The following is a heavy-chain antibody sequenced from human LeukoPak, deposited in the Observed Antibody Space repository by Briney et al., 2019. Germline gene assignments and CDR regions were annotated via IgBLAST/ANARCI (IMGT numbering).Heavy chain of an antibody. J-gene: IGHJ6*03. V-gene: IGHV1-8*01. CDR3: ARDGRDPDGDYYYMDV. CDR2: MNPNSGNT. D-gene: IGHD2-8*01. CDR1: GYTFTSYD. Sequence: ASVKVSCKASGYTFTSYDINWVRQATGQGLEWMGWMNPNSGNTGYAQKFQGRVTMTRNTSISTAYMELSSLRSEDTAVYYCARDGRDPDGDYYYMDVWGKGTTVTVSS.